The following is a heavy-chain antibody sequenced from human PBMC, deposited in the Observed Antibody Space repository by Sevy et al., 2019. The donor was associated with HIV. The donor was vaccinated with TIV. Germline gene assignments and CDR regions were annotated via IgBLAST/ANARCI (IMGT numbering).Heavy chain of an antibody. CDR1: GFTFGSYT. V-gene: IGHV3-30-3*01. CDR3: ARDNSGYFFFDY. J-gene: IGHJ4*02. D-gene: IGHD3-22*01. CDR2: ISQTYDGSKK. Sequence: GGSLRLSCAASGFTFGSYTLHRVRQAPGKGLEWVALISQTYDGSKKYYTDSVQGRFTISRDNSKNTLYLQMDSLRPEDTAVYYCARDNSGYFFFDYWGQGILVTVSS.